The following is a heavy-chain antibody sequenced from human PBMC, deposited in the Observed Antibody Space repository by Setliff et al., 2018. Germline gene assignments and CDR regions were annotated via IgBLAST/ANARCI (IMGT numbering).Heavy chain of an antibody. Sequence: SETLSLTCTVSDGSLSTYYWSWIRQPPGKGLEFIGYVYYSGTANYSPSLRSRLTISVDTSKNQFSLKLRSVTAADTAVYYCARGGTFRYFDFWGQGAPGTSPQ. CDR3: ARGGTFRYFDF. V-gene: IGHV4-59*01. CDR2: VYYSGTA. D-gene: IGHD5-12*01. J-gene: IGHJ4*02. CDR1: DGSLSTYY.